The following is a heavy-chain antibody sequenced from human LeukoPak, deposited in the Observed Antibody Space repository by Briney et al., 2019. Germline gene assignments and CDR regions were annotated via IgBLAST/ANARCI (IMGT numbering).Heavy chain of an antibody. CDR1: GFTFGSYA. CDR3: AKVRRSGWAGGPFDY. Sequence: QPGGSLRLSCAASGFTFGSYAMSWVRQAPGKGLEWVSAISGSGGSTYYADSVKGRFTISRDNSKNTLYLQMNSLRAEDTAVYYCAKVRRSGWAGGPFDYWGQGTLVTVSS. D-gene: IGHD6-19*01. CDR2: ISGSGGST. J-gene: IGHJ4*02. V-gene: IGHV3-23*01.